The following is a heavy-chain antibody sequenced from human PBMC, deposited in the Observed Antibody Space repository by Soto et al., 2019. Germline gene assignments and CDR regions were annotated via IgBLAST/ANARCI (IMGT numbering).Heavy chain of an antibody. V-gene: IGHV5-10-1*01. CDR2: IDPSDSYT. CDR3: ARHYHLDYYGSGSKYYGMDV. D-gene: IGHD3-10*01. J-gene: IGHJ6*02. Sequence: PGESLKISCKGSGYSFTSYWISWVRQMPGKGLEWMGRIDPSDSYTNYSPSFQGHVTFSADKSISTAYLQWSSLKASDTAMYYCARHYHLDYYGSGSKYYGMDVWGQGTTVTVSS. CDR1: GYSFTSYW.